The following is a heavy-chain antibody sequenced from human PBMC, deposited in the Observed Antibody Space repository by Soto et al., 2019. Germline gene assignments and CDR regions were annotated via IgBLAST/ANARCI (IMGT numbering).Heavy chain of an antibody. D-gene: IGHD3-3*01. V-gene: IGHV4-31*03. CDR1: GGSISSGGYY. CDR3: ARALTTSYDFWSGYYLNWFDP. Sequence: QVQLQESGPGLVKPSQTLSLTCTVSGGSISSGGYYWSWIRQHPGKGLEWIGYIYYSGSTYYNPSLQSRVTISVDTSKNQFSLKLSSVTAADTAVYYCARALTTSYDFWSGYYLNWFDPWGQGTLVTVSS. CDR2: IYYSGST. J-gene: IGHJ5*02.